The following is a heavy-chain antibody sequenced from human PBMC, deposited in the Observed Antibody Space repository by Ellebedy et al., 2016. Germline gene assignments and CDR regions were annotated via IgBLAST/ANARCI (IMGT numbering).Heavy chain of an antibody. V-gene: IGHV3-15*01. J-gene: IGHJ4*02. CDR2: IKSKTDGGAA. D-gene: IGHD3-16*01. CDR1: GFTFSNAW. Sequence: LSLTCAASGFTFSNAWMNWVRQAPGKGLEWVGRIKSKTDGGAADYAAPVKGRFTISRDDSKNTLYLQMNSLKTEDTAVYFCTTVYSYNYDSVWGQGTLVTVSS. CDR3: TTVYSYNYDSV.